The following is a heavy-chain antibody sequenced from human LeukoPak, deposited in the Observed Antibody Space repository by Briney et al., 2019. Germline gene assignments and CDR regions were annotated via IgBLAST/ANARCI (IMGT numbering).Heavy chain of an antibody. CDR1: GGSISSSNW. D-gene: IGHD6-13*01. V-gene: IGHV4-4*02. CDR3: ARTISGWYSDAFDI. J-gene: IGHJ3*02. Sequence: SETLSLTCAVSGGSISSSNWWSWVRQPPGKGLEWIGEIYHSGNTNYNPSLKSRVTISVDKSKNQFSLKLSSVTAADTAVYYCARTISGWYSDAFDIWGQGTMVTVSS. CDR2: IYHSGNT.